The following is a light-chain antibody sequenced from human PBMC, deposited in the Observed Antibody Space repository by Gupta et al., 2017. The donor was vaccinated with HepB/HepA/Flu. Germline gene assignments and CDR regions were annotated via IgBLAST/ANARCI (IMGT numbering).Light chain of an antibody. CDR2: AAS. CDR1: QSISSY. CDR3: QQSDSTPQVT. J-gene: IGKJ5*01. V-gene: IGKV1-39*01. Sequence: DIQMTQSPSSLSASVGDRVTITCRASQSISSYLNWYQQKPGKAPKLLIYAASSLQSGVPSRFSGSGSGTDLTLTISSRQPEDFATYYCQQSDSTPQVTFGQGTRLEIK.